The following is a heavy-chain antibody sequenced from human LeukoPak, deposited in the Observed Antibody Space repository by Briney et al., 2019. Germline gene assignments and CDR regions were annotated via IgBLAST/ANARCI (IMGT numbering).Heavy chain of an antibody. Sequence: PGGSLRLSCAASGFTFSNYWMHWVRQAPGKGLVWVSHINSDGNSINYADSVMGRFTISRDNAKNTLYLQMNSLRVEDSAVYYCAREGDDSSGSYQDYWGQRTLVTVSS. J-gene: IGHJ4*02. D-gene: IGHD3-22*01. CDR1: GFTFSNYW. CDR2: INSDGNSI. V-gene: IGHV3-74*01. CDR3: AREGDDSSGSYQDY.